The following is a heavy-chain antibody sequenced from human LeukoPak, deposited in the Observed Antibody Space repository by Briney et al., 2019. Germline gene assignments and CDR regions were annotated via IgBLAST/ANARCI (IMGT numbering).Heavy chain of an antibody. J-gene: IGHJ4*02. Sequence: GASVKVSFKASGYTFTGYAMHWVRQAPGQRLEWMGWINAGNGNTKYSQKFQGRVTITRDTSASTAYMELSSLRSEDTAVYYCARGIGYYYGSGSYYNGAPNFDYWGQGTLLTVSS. CDR3: ARGIGYYYGSGSYYNGAPNFDY. V-gene: IGHV1-3*01. CDR1: GYTFTGYA. D-gene: IGHD3-10*01. CDR2: INAGNGNT.